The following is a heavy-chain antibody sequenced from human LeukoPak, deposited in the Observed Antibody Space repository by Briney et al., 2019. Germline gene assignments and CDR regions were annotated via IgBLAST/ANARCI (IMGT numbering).Heavy chain of an antibody. J-gene: IGHJ4*02. CDR2: ISYDGSNE. CDR1: GFTFSSYV. V-gene: IGHV3-30*04. D-gene: IGHD3-3*01. CDR3: ARGDYDFWSGYYSPFDY. Sequence: GGSLRLSCAASGFTFSSYVMHWVRQAPGKGLEWVAIISYDGSNEYYADSVKGRFTISRDNSKNTLYLQMNSLRAADTAVYYCARGDYDFWSGYYSPFDYWGQGTLVTVSS.